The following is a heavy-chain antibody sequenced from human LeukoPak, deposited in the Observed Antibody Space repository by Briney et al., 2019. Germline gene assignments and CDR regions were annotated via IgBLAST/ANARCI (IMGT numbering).Heavy chain of an antibody. D-gene: IGHD3-3*01. CDR2: IYYSGST. J-gene: IGHJ6*03. CDR3: ARVPRITLWSGYYSEGGYYYYYMDV. CDR1: GGSISSGCYY. V-gene: IGHV4-31*03. Sequence: PSETLSLTCTVSGGSISSGCYYWSWLRQPPGKGLEGIGYIYYSGSTYYNPSLKIRVTISVDTSKNQYYLTLSSVTAADTAVYYCARVPRITLWSGYYSEGGYYYYYMDVWGKGTTVTVSS.